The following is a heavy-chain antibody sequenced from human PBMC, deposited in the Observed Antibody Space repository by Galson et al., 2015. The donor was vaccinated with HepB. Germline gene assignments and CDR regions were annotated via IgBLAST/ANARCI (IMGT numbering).Heavy chain of an antibody. V-gene: IGHV1-2*02. CDR1: GYTFSGYY. Sequence: SVKVSCKASGYTFSGYYIHWLRQAPGQGLEWVGWINPNNGATQYAQRFQGRVSLTRDTSLTTASMELSRLRSDDSAVYFCARETDNGGNFDYWGQGTLVTVSS. CDR2: INPNNGAT. J-gene: IGHJ4*02. D-gene: IGHD4-23*01. CDR3: ARETDNGGNFDY.